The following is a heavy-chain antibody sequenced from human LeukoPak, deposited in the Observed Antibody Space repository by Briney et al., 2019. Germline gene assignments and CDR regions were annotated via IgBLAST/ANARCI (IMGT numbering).Heavy chain of an antibody. CDR2: ISSSGSTI. CDR3: ARAGYYFDY. V-gene: IGHV3-48*03. Sequence: LAGGSPRLSCGASGFTFSSYEMNWVRQAPGKGLEWVSYISSSGSTIYYADSVKGRFTISRDNAKNSLYLQMNSLRAEDTAVYYCARAGYYFDYWGQGTLVTVSS. D-gene: IGHD3-10*01. CDR1: GFTFSSYE. J-gene: IGHJ4*02.